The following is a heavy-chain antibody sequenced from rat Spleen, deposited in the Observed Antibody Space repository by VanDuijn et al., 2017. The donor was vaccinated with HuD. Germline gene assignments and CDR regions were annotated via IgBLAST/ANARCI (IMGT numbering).Heavy chain of an antibody. Sequence: QVQLKESGPGLVQPSQTLSLTCTVSGLSLSSYGVIWVRQPPGKGLEWMGVIWGNGDTNYRSALKSRLSISRDTSKSQVFLKMNSLQPEDTGTYYCARHDYSGDVDFEYWGQGVRVTVSS. CDR3: ARHDYSGDVDFEY. D-gene: IGHD1-1*01. J-gene: IGHJ2*01. CDR2: IWGNGDT. V-gene: IGHV2-13*01. CDR1: GLSLSSYG.